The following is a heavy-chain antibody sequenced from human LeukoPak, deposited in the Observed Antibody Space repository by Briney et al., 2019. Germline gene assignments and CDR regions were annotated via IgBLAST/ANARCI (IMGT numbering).Heavy chain of an antibody. D-gene: IGHD6-13*01. CDR2: IYYSGST. J-gene: IGHJ4*02. CDR3: ARGHSSSFLECYFDY. CDR1: GGSISSGGYY. Sequence: SETLSLTCTVSGGSISSGGYYWSWIRQHPGKGLEWIGYIYYSGSTYYNPSLKSRVTISVDTSKNQFSLKLSSVTAADTAVYYCARGHSSSFLECYFDYWGQGTLVTVSS. V-gene: IGHV4-31*03.